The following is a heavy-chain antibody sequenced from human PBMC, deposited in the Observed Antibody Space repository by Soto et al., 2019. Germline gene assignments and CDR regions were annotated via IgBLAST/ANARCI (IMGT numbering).Heavy chain of an antibody. CDR1: GVSISSSHYF. J-gene: IGHJ4*02. V-gene: IGHV4-39*01. CDR3: ATHGHEFGPPDY. D-gene: IGHD3-16*01. Sequence: SETLSLTCTVSGVSISSSHYFWGWIRQPPGKGLEWIGSIHHSGSTYYNPSLKSRVTISIDTSKKHFSLKLSSVTAADTAVYYCATHGHEFGPPDYWGQGTLVTVSS. CDR2: IHHSGST.